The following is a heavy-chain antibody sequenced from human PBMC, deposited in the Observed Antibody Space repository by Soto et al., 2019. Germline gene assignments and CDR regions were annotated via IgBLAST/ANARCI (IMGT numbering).Heavy chain of an antibody. Sequence: QVQLVQSGADVKKSGASVKVSCKASGYNFIGHYIHWVRHVPGQGREWMGEISCNSGDTKYAQKFQGRVTLTRETSISTVYMEFRNLRPDDTAIYYCGRGRNGELGIFHWGQGTLVTV. V-gene: IGHV1-2*02. J-gene: IGHJ4*02. CDR2: ISCNSGDT. D-gene: IGHD1-26*01. CDR1: GYNFIGHY. CDR3: GRGRNGELGIFH.